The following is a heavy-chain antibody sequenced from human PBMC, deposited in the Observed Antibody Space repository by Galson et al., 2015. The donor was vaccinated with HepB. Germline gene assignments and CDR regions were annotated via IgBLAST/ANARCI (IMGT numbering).Heavy chain of an antibody. CDR1: GFTVSSNY. J-gene: IGHJ4*02. V-gene: IGHV3-53*05. CDR2: IYSGGST. CDR3: VKDRSIVVVPAAIFDY. D-gene: IGHD2-2*01. Sequence: SLRLSCAASGFTVSSNYMSWVRQAPGKGLEWVSVIYSGGSTYYADSVKGRFTISRDNSKNTLYLQMSSLRAEDTAVYYCVKDRSIVVVPAAIFDYWGQGTLVTVSS.